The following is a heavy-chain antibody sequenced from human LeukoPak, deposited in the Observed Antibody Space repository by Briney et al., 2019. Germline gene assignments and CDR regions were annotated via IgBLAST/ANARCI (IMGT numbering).Heavy chain of an antibody. CDR3: ARGTLYRGWSYYLDF. CDR1: GGSISSGSYY. Sequence: SETLSLTCTVSGGSISSGSYYWGWIRQPPGKALEWIGSVYYSGTTSYNPSLKSRVTISVDMSKNHFSLRLRSVTAADTAMYYCARGTLYRGWSYYLDFWGQGSQVTASS. D-gene: IGHD6-19*01. CDR2: VYYSGTT. J-gene: IGHJ4*02. V-gene: IGHV4-39*07.